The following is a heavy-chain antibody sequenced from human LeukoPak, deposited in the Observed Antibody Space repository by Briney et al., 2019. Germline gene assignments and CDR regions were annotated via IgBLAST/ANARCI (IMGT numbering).Heavy chain of an antibody. CDR3: ARGGITMIVVDY. CDR1: GFTFSSYA. V-gene: IGHV3-23*01. J-gene: IGHJ4*02. CDR2: LSGSGYST. Sequence: GGSLRLSCAASGFTFSSYAMSWVRQAPGKGLEWVSGLSGSGYSTYYADSVKGRFTISRDKSKNTLYLQMNSLRAEDTAVYYCARGGITMIVVDYWGQGTLVTVSS. D-gene: IGHD3-22*01.